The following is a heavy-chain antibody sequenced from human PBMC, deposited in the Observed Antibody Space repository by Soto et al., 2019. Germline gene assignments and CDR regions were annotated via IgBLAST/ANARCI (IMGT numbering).Heavy chain of an antibody. CDR3: ARDVDVLTAPPGDY. CDR2: ISGFNGDT. Sequence: ASVKVSCKSSGYTFSTYCSSWVRQAPGQGLEWLGWISGFNGDTNYAQKFQGRVSMTTDTSTTTVYLEVRSLNSDDSAMYYCARDVDVLTAPPGDYWGQGTLVTVSS. D-gene: IGHD2-21*02. V-gene: IGHV1-18*04. J-gene: IGHJ4*02. CDR1: GYTFSTYC.